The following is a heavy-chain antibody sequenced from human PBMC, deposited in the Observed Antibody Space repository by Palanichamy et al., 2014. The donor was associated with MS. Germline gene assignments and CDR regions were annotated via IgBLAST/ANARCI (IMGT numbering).Heavy chain of an antibody. CDR3: VKGHVFWTIMFDL. D-gene: IGHD3/OR15-3a*01. V-gene: IGHV3-33*06. J-gene: IGHJ2*01. Sequence: YGDSVKGRFTISRDNSKNTVHLEMNNLRAEDTAMYYCVKGHVFWTIMFDLWGRGTLVTVSS.